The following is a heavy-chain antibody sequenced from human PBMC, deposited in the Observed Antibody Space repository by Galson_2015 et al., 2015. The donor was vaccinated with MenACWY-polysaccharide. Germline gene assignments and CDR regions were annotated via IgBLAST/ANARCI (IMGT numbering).Heavy chain of an antibody. CDR1: TVPFRGSG. Sequence: SLRLSCAASTVPFRGSGMHWVRQAPGKGLEWVAVIQYDAVYKQYLDSVKGRFSVSRDNSKSTLYLEMNNLRAEDTALYYCAREGSRIVFHAFDTWGQGTMVIVSS. J-gene: IGHJ3*02. CDR2: IQYDAVYK. CDR3: AREGSRIVFHAFDT. V-gene: IGHV3-33*01. D-gene: IGHD3-10*02.